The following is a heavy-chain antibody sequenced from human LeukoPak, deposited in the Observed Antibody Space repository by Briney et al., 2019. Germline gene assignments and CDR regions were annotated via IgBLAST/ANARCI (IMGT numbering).Heavy chain of an antibody. CDR1: GFTFTTYS. CDR2: ISGSSSYI. Sequence: SGGSLRLSCAVSGFTFTTYSMDWVRQAPGKGLEWVSSISGSSSYIYYADSVKGRFTISRDNAKNSLYLQMNSLRAEDTAVYYCARNLGYSYGPSDYWGQGTLVTVSS. J-gene: IGHJ4*02. D-gene: IGHD5-18*01. V-gene: IGHV3-21*01. CDR3: ARNLGYSYGPSDY.